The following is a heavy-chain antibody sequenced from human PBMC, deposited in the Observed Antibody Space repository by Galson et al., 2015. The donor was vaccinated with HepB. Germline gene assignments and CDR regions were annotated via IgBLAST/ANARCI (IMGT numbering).Heavy chain of an antibody. V-gene: IGHV1-8*01. Sequence: SVKVSCKASGYTFTSYDINWVRQATGQGLEWMGWMNPNSGNTGYAQKFQGRVTMTRNTSISTAYMELSSLRSEDTAVYYCARGREYCSGGSCFYYWFDPWGQGTLVTVSS. CDR2: MNPNSGNT. CDR1: GYTFTSYD. D-gene: IGHD2-15*01. J-gene: IGHJ5*02. CDR3: ARGREYCSGGSCFYYWFDP.